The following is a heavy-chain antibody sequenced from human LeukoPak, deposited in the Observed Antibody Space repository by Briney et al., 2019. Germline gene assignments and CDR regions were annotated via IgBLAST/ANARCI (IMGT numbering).Heavy chain of an antibody. CDR2: INPNSGGT. Sequence: ASVKVSCKASRYTFTGYYMHWVRQAPGQGLEWMGWINPNSGGTNYAQKFQGRVTMTRDTSISTTYMDLTRLTSDDTAVYYCARGPEYGGTIDYWGQGTLVTVSS. V-gene: IGHV1-2*02. J-gene: IGHJ4*02. D-gene: IGHD4-23*01. CDR3: ARGPEYGGTIDY. CDR1: RYTFTGYY.